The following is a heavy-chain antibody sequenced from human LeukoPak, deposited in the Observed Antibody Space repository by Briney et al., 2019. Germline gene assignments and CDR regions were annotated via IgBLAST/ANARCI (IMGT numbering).Heavy chain of an antibody. J-gene: IGHJ4*02. CDR2: TYYTGTT. D-gene: IGHD5-24*01. Sequence: PSETLSLTCTVSGGSITISNYYWAWIRQPPGKGLEWIGSTYYTGTTYYNPSLKSRVTISVDTSKNQFSLKLSSVTAADTAVYYCARLRWGTYAPFDYWGQGTLVAVSS. V-gene: IGHV4-39*07. CDR1: GGSITISNYY. CDR3: ARLRWGTYAPFDY.